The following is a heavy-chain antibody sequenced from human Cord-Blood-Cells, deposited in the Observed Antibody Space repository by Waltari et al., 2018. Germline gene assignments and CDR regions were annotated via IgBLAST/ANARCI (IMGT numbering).Heavy chain of an antibody. CDR3: ARHSRSDSSGYNWFDP. CDR1: GGSFSGSY. Sequence: QVQLQQWGAGLLKPSETLSLTCAVYGGSFSGSYWSWIRQPPGKGLEWIGEINHSGSTNYNPSLKSRVTISVDTSKNQFSLKLSSVTAADTAVYYCARHSRSDSSGYNWFDPWGQGTLVTVSS. D-gene: IGHD3-22*01. CDR2: INHSGST. V-gene: IGHV4-34*01. J-gene: IGHJ5*02.